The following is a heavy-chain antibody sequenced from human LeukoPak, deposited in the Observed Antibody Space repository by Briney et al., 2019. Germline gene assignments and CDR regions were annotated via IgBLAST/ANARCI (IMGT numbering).Heavy chain of an antibody. J-gene: IGHJ6*03. V-gene: IGHV4-4*07. D-gene: IGHD3-22*01. Sequence: SETLSLTCTVSGDSISSYYCSWIRQPAGKGLEWIGRIYTSGSTNYNPSLKSRVTMSVDTSKNQFSLKLSSVTAADTAVYYCARDRHYDSSGRAYYMDVWGKGTTVTISS. CDR1: GDSISSYY. CDR2: IYTSGST. CDR3: ARDRHYDSSGRAYYMDV.